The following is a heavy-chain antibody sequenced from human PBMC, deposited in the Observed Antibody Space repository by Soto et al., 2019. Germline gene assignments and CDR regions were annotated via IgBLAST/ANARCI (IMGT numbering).Heavy chain of an antibody. Sequence: PGRSLSLSCAASGFTFDDYGMSWVRQAPGNGLEWVSGINWNGGSTGYADSVKGRFTISRYNAKNSLYLQMHSLRAEDTALYHCARDSRNAGFDPWGRGTLVTVSS. CDR1: GFTFDDYG. J-gene: IGHJ2*01. CDR3: ARDSRNAGFDP. V-gene: IGHV3-20*01. CDR2: INWNGGST.